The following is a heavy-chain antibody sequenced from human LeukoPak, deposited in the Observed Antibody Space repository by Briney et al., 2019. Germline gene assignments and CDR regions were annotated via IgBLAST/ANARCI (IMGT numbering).Heavy chain of an antibody. J-gene: IGHJ4*02. CDR1: GFAFSTYA. V-gene: IGHV3-23*01. CDR2: ISTSGRAT. D-gene: IGHD3-10*01. Sequence: GGSLRLSCAASGFAFSTYAMTWVRQAPEKGLQWVSTISTSGRATYYADSVKGRFTISRDNSKNSLYLQMNSLRAEDTAVYYCAKYYSTSGSSGGRVFDYWGQGSLVTVSS. CDR3: AKYYSTSGSSGGRVFDY.